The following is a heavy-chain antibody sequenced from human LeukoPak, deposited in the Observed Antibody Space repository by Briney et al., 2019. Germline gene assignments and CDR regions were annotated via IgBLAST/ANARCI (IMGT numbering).Heavy chain of an antibody. CDR3: AREVGVQLWLNYYGMDV. J-gene: IGHJ6*02. D-gene: IGHD5-18*01. Sequence: GGSLRLSCAASGFTFSSYAMHWVRQAPGKGLEWVAVISYDGSNKYYADSVKGRFTISRDNSKNTLYLQMNSLRAEDTAAYYCAREVGVQLWLNYYGMDVWGQGTTVTVSS. V-gene: IGHV3-30*04. CDR1: GFTFSSYA. CDR2: ISYDGSNK.